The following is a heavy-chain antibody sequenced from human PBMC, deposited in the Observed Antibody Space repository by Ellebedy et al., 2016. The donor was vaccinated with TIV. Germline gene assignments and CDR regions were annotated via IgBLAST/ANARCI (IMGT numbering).Heavy chain of an antibody. Sequence: ASVKVSCKASGYTFTNYFLYWVRQAPGHGLEWMGIFNPTSGSSNYAQKFQGRVTMTRDTSTGTVYMILSSLRSEDTAVYYCARGDNYYYESSGYYYNYWGQGTLVTVSS. CDR2: FNPTSGSS. D-gene: IGHD3-22*01. CDR3: ARGDNYYYESSGYYYNY. CDR1: GYTFTNYF. V-gene: IGHV1-46*01. J-gene: IGHJ4*02.